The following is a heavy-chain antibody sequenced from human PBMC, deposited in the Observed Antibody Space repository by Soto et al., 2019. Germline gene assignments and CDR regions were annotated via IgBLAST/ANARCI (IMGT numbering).Heavy chain of an antibody. Sequence: GASVKVSCKASGFTFTSSAVQWVRQARGQRLEWIGWIVVGSGNTNYAQKFQERVTITRDTSTSTAYMELSSLRSEDTAVYYCAATSSSWSLTSYYYYGMDVWGQGTTVTVSS. J-gene: IGHJ6*02. CDR3: AATSSSWSLTSYYYYGMDV. V-gene: IGHV1-58*01. CDR2: IVVGSGNT. D-gene: IGHD6-13*01. CDR1: GFTFTSSA.